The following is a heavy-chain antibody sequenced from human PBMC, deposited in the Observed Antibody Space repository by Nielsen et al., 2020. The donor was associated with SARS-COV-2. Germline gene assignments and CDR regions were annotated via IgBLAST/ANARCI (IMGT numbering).Heavy chain of an antibody. Sequence: ASVKVSCKASGYTFTSYAMNWVRQAPGQGLEWMGWINTNTGNPTYAQGFTGRFVFSLDTSVSTAYLQICSLKAEDTAVYYCARGHERRFWSGYYYYYYYMDVWGKGTTVTVSS. V-gene: IGHV7-4-1*01. CDR1: GYTFTSYA. J-gene: IGHJ6*03. CDR2: INTNTGNP. CDR3: ARGHERRFWSGYYYYYYYMDV. D-gene: IGHD3-3*01.